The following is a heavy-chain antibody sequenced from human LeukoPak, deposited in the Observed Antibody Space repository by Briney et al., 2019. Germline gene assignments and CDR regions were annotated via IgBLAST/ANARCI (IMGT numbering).Heavy chain of an antibody. V-gene: IGHV1-18*01. CDR2: ISAYNGNT. Sequence: ASVKASCKASGYSFTSYGISWVRQAPGQGLEWMGWISAYNGNTNYAQKLQGRVTMTTDTSTSTAYMELRSLRSDDTAVYYCARVTGYCSTTSCLHPYYYYYYMDVWGKGTTVTVSS. D-gene: IGHD2-2*01. CDR1: GYSFTSYG. CDR3: ARVTGYCSTTSCLHPYYYYYYMDV. J-gene: IGHJ6*03.